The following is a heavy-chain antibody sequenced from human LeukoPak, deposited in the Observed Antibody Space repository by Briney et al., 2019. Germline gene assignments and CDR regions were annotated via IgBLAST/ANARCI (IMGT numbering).Heavy chain of an antibody. V-gene: IGHV3-48*02. CDR2: ISSSSSTT. J-gene: IGHJ4*02. CDR3: ARAWYSWEYYFDY. CDR1: GFTFSSYS. D-gene: IGHD1-26*01. Sequence: PGGSLRLSCAASGFTFSSYSMNWVRQAPGKGLEWVSYISSSSSTTFYADSVKGRFTISRDNAKNSLYLQMHSLRDEDTAVYYCARAWYSWEYYFDYWGQGTLVTVSS.